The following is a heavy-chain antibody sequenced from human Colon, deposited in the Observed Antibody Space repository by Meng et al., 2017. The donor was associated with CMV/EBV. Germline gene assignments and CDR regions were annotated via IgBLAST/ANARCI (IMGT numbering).Heavy chain of an antibody. CDR3: AKDIWIGHRLTGYSSGWDY. CDR2: ISWNSGSI. V-gene: IGHV3-9*01. D-gene: IGHD6-19*01. Sequence: SLKISCAASGFTFSSYWMSWVRQAPGKGLEWVSGISWNSGSIGYADSVKGRFTISRDNAKNSLYLQMNSLRAEDTALYYCAKDIWIGHRLTGYSSGWDYWGQGTLVTVS. CDR1: GFTFSSYW. J-gene: IGHJ4*02.